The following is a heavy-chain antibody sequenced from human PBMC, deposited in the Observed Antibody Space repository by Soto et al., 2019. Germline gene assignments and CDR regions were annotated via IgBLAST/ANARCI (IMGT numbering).Heavy chain of an antibody. J-gene: IGHJ6*03. CDR1: GFTFSNAW. CDR2: IKSKTDGGTT. Sequence: GGSLRLSCAASGFTFSNAWMSWVRQAPGKGLEWVGRIKSKTDGGTTDYAAPVKGRFTISRDDSKNTLYLQMNSLKTEDTAVYYCTTGYYDFWSGYLCMDVWGKGTTVTVSS. CDR3: TTGYYDFWSGYLCMDV. V-gene: IGHV3-15*01. D-gene: IGHD3-3*01.